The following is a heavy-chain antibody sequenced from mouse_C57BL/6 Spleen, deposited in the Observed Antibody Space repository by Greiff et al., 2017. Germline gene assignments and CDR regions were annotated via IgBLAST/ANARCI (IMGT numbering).Heavy chain of an antibody. CDR3: ARGGYAAY. J-gene: IGHJ3*01. CDR1: GYSFTGYY. D-gene: IGHD2-10*02. CDR2: INPSTGGT. Sequence: EVQGVESGPELVKPGASVKISCKASGYSFTGYYMNWVKQSPEKSLEWIGEINPSTGGTTYNQKFKAKATLTVDKSSSTAYMQLKSLTSEDSAVYYCARGGYAAYWGQGTLVTVSA. V-gene: IGHV1-42*01.